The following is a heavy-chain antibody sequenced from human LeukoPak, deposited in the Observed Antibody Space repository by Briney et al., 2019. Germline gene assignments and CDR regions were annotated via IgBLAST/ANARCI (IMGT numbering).Heavy chain of an antibody. Sequence: PGGSLRLSCSASGLTFSNYWMTWVRHSPGEGLEWVAILKHDGSDKYCVGSVKGRFTISRDNAKNSLYLQMRSLRAEDTAVYYCARGGHRQKEFWGQGTLVTVSS. CDR1: GLTFSNYW. CDR3: ARGGHRQKEF. D-gene: IGHD3-10*01. J-gene: IGHJ4*02. V-gene: IGHV3-7*01. CDR2: LKHDGSDK.